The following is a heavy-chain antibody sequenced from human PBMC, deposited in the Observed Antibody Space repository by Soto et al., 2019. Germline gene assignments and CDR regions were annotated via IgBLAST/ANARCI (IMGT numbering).Heavy chain of an antibody. J-gene: IGHJ5*02. CDR2: INAANGDT. Sequence: SVKVSCRASGYTVTGYGIHLVRQAPGQRLEWMGWINAANGDTTYSPKFQGRVTITRDTSASTAYMELSSLRSEDTAVYYCVRRHVSATGIDLFDPWGQGTLVTVSA. V-gene: IGHV1-3*01. CDR3: VRRHVSATGIDLFDP. CDR1: GYTVTGYG. D-gene: IGHD6-13*01.